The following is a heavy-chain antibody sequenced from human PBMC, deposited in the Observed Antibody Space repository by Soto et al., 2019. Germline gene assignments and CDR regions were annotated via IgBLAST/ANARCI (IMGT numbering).Heavy chain of an antibody. CDR1: GFTFNTYG. V-gene: IGHV3-33*08. D-gene: IGHD2-15*01. J-gene: IGHJ6*02. Sequence: GGSLRLSCTTSGFTFNTYGMHWVRQAPGKGLEWVAIIWYDGSNKYYADSVKGRFTVSRDNSRNTMYLQMNSLRAEDTALYYCARADCTGAYCYSWPFNYGVDVWGQGTTVTVSS. CDR2: IWYDGSNK. CDR3: ARADCTGAYCYSWPFNYGVDV.